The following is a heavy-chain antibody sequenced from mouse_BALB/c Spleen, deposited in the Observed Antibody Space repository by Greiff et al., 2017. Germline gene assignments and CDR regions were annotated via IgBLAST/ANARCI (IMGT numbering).Heavy chain of an antibody. CDR3: ARGGITTRFAY. CDR1: GYTFTDYN. CDR2: INPNNGGT. V-gene: IGHV1-18*01. D-gene: IGHD2-4*01. J-gene: IGHJ3*01. Sequence: VQLQQSGPELVKPGASVKIPCKASGYTFTDYNMDWVKQSHGKSLEWIGDINPNNGGTIYNQKFKGKATLTVDKSSSTAYMELRSLTSEDTAVYYCARGGITTRFAYWGQGTLVTVSA.